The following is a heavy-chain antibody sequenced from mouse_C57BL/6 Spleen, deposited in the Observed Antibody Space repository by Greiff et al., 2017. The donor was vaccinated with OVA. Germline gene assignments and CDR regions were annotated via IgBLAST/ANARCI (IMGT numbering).Heavy chain of an antibody. D-gene: IGHD2-4*01. CDR2: IDPYASST. CDR3: ANGGYYDNDGGDVDV. V-gene: IGHV1-50*01. Sequence: QVQLKQPGAELVKPGASVTLSCKASGYTFTSYWMQWVKQRPGQGLEWIGAIDPYASSTTYNQKFKGKALLTVDKSSRTAYMQLSSLTAEDTAVYYCANGGYYDNDGGDVDVWGKGTTVTVSS. J-gene: IGHJ1*03. CDR1: GYTFTSYW.